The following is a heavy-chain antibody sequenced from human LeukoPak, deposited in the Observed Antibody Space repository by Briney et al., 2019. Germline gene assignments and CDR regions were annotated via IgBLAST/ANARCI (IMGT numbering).Heavy chain of an antibody. J-gene: IGHJ3*02. CDR3: ALDYSSGWYCAFDI. CDR2: IHHTGKN. Sequence: SETLSLTCAVSGGSITSYYWNWIRQPPGKGLEWIGYIHHTGKNWYNPPLQSCVTLSVDTSKNQFSLKLSSVTAADTAVYYCALDYSSGWYCAFDIWGQGTMVTVSS. V-gene: IGHV4-59*04. CDR1: GGSITSYY. D-gene: IGHD6-19*01.